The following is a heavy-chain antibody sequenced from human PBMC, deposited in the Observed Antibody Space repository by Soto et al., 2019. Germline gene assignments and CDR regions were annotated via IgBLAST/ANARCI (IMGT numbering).Heavy chain of an antibody. CDR3: ARDRGVDKSGYYPVRDYYYGMDV. D-gene: IGHD3-3*01. CDR2: ISYDGSNK. J-gene: IGHJ6*02. Sequence: GGSLRLSCAASGFTFSSYAMHWVRQAPGKGLEWVAVISYDGSNKYYADSVKGRFTISRDNSKNTLYLQMNSLRAEDTAVYYCARDRGVDKSGYYPVRDYYYGMDVWGQGTTVTVSS. V-gene: IGHV3-30-3*01. CDR1: GFTFSSYA.